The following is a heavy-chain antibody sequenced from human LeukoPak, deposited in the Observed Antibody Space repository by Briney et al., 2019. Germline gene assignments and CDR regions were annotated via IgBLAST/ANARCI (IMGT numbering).Heavy chain of an antibody. CDR3: ARDSMIGALDYVWGSYRYKRYYFDY. D-gene: IGHD3-16*02. CDR1: GFTFSSYW. Sequence: GGSLRLSCAASGFTFSSYWMSWVRQAPGKGLEWVADIKQDGGEKYYVDSVKGRFTISRDNAKNSLYLQMNSLRAEDTAVYYCARDSMIGALDYVWGSYRYKRYYFDYWGQGTLVTVSS. V-gene: IGHV3-7*03. J-gene: IGHJ4*02. CDR2: IKQDGGEK.